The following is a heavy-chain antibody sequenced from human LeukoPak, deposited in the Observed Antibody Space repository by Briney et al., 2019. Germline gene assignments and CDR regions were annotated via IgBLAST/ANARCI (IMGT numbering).Heavy chain of an antibody. D-gene: IGHD3-10*01. Sequence: GGSLRPSCAASGFTFSDHYMDWVRQAPGKGLEWVGRIRNKVNSHTTEYSASVKGRFTISRDDSTNSVYLQMNSLKTEDAAVYYCVAMLRGVGYWGQGTLVTVSS. CDR2: IRNKVNSHTT. J-gene: IGHJ4*02. CDR1: GFTFSDHY. V-gene: IGHV3-72*01. CDR3: VAMLRGVGY.